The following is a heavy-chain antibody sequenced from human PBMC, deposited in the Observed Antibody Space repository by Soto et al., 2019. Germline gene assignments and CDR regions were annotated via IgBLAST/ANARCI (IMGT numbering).Heavy chain of an antibody. CDR1: GGTFGSYA. CDR3: AIRRGEYCSSTSCYFPNYYYYYGMDV. Sequence: SVKGSCKTAGGTFGSYAISCVRHAPVQVLYVRVGMIAIFGTANYAQKFQGRVTITADESTSTAYMELSSLRSEDTAVYYCAIRRGEYCSSTSCYFPNYYYYYGMDVWGQGTTVTVSS. V-gene: IGHV1-69*13. J-gene: IGHJ6*02. CDR2: MIAIFGTA. D-gene: IGHD2-2*01.